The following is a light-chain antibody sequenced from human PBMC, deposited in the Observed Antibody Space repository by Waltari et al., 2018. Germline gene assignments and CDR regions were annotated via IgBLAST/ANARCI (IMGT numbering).Light chain of an antibody. V-gene: IGKV3-15*01. CDR1: QSIRSN. Sequence: EIVMTQSPATLSVFPGERATLSCRASQSIRSNLAWYQLKPGQAPRLLIYGASTRATGIPASVSGSGSGTEFTLTISSLQSEDFAVYFCQQYDNWLGTFGQGTKVEIK. J-gene: IGKJ1*01. CDR2: GAS. CDR3: QQYDNWLGT.